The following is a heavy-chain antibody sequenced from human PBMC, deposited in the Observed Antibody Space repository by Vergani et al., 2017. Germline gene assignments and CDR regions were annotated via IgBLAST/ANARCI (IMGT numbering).Heavy chain of an antibody. Sequence: QVQLVQSGAEVKTPGSSVKVSCKASGGTFSSYTISWVRQAPGQGLEWMGRIIPILGIANYAQKFQGRVTITADKSTSTAYMELSSLRSEDTAVYYCARDLGYCSGGSCSYWGQGTLVTVSS. V-gene: IGHV1-69*08. CDR2: IIPILGIA. CDR1: GGTFSSYT. J-gene: IGHJ4*02. D-gene: IGHD2-15*01. CDR3: ARDLGYCSGGSCSY.